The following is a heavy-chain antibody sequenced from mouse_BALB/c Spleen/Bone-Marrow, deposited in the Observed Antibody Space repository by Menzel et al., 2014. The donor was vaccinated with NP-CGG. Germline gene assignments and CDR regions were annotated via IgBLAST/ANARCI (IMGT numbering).Heavy chain of an antibody. CDR1: GYPFTGYT. Sequence: VQLQQSGPELVKPGASMEISCKASGYPFTGYTMNWVKQSHGKNLEWIGHINPYNGGTSQNQKFKGKATLTVDKSSSTAYMELLSLTSEDSAVYYCARHGYGNYVAMDYWGQGTSVTVSS. CDR3: ARHGYGNYVAMDY. J-gene: IGHJ4*01. CDR2: INPYNGGT. V-gene: IGHV1-18*01. D-gene: IGHD2-10*02.